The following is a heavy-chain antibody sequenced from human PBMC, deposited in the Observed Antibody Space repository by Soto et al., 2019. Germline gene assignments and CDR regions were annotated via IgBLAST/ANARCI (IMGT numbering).Heavy chain of an antibody. Sequence: SETLSLTCTVSGCSISSYYWSWIRQHPGKGLEWIGYIYYSGSTYYNPSLKSRVTISVDTSKNQFSLKLSSVTAADTAVYYCARDSWSGYPPYYYYMDVWGKGTTVTVSS. CDR3: ARDSWSGYPPYYYYMDV. V-gene: IGHV4-59*06. D-gene: IGHD3-3*01. CDR1: GCSISSYY. J-gene: IGHJ6*03. CDR2: IYYSGST.